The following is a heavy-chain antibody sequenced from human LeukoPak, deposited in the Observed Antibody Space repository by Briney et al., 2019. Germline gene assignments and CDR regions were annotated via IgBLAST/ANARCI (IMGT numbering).Heavy chain of an antibody. J-gene: IGHJ4*02. CDR3: ARAIDYDILTPFDY. CDR1: GGSFSGYY. D-gene: IGHD3-9*01. CDR2: IYYSGST. Sequence: PSETLSLTCAVYGGSFSGYYWSWIRQPPGKGLEWIGYIYYSGSTNYNPSLKSRVTTSVDTSKNQFSLKLSSVTAADTAVYYCARAIDYDILTPFDYWGQGTLVTVSS. V-gene: IGHV4-59*01.